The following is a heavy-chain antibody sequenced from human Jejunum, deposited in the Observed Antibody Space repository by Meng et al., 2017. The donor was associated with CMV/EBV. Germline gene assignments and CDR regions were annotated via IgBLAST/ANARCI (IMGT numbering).Heavy chain of an antibody. CDR3: AREGPPYGADL. Sequence: CVASGFSVSGTYVTWVRQAPGKRLEWVLIICTGGSTYYADSVKGRFTISRDNSKNTLYLQMNSLRAEDTAVYYCAREGPPYGADLWGQGTLVTVSS. CDR1: GFSVSGTY. CDR2: ICTGGST. V-gene: IGHV3-53*01. J-gene: IGHJ5*02. D-gene: IGHD4/OR15-4a*01.